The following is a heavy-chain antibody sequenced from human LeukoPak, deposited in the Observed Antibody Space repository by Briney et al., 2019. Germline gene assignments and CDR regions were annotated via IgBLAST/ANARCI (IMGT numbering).Heavy chain of an antibody. J-gene: IGHJ4*02. CDR1: GGSFSGYY. CDR2: INHSGST. V-gene: IGHV4-34*01. Sequence: SETLSLTCAVYGGSFSGYYWSWIRQPPGKGLEWIGEINHSGSTNYNPSLKSRVTISVDTSKNQFSLKLSFVTAADTAVYYCARGIRYSSSSLDYWGQGTLVTVSS. D-gene: IGHD6-13*01. CDR3: ARGIRYSSSSLDY.